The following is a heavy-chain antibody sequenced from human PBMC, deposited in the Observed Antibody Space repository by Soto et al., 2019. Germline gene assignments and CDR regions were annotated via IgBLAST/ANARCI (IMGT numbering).Heavy chain of an antibody. CDR1: GGTFSNDI. D-gene: IGHD5-12*01. CDR2: IIPLLGIA. CDR3: ARDSPIGSTFSGYDAIDY. V-gene: IGHV1-69*08. J-gene: IGHJ4*02. Sequence: QVQLVQSGAEVKKPGSSVKVSCKTSGGTFSNDIITWVRQAPGQGLEWMGRIIPLLGIANYAQNFKGRVTITADKPTGTAYMEVNSLRSEDTAVYYCARDSPIGSTFSGYDAIDYWGQGTLVTVSS.